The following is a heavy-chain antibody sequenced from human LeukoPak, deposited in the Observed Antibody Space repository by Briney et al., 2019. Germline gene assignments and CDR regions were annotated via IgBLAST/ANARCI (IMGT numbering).Heavy chain of an antibody. D-gene: IGHD3-16*02. V-gene: IGHV4-34*01. CDR1: GGSFSGYY. CDR3: ARGADYVWGSYRYTLNYFDY. Sequence: SETLSLTCAVYGGSFSGYYWSWIRQPPGKGPEWIGEINHSGSTNYNPSLKSRVTISVDTSKNQFSLKLSSVTAADTAVYYCARGADYVWGSYRYTLNYFDYWGQGTLVTVSS. J-gene: IGHJ4*02. CDR2: INHSGST.